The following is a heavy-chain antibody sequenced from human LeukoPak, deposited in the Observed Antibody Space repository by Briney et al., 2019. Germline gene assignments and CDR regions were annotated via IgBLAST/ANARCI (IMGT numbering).Heavy chain of an antibody. D-gene: IGHD3-16*02. Sequence: GGSLRLSCGASGFTFSSYGMHWVRQAPGKGLEWVAFMRYDGSNQYYADSVKGRFTISRDTSKNTLYLQMNSLRGEDTAVYYCARGYHDYWGQGPLVTVSS. J-gene: IGHJ4*02. V-gene: IGHV3-30*02. CDR2: MRYDGSNQ. CDR3: ARGYHDY. CDR1: GFTFSSYG.